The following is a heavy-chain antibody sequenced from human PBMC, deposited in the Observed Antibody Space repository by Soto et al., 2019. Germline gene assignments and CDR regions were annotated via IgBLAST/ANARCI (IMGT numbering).Heavy chain of an antibody. CDR1: GYSFISYW. D-gene: IGHD7-27*01. J-gene: IGHJ4*02. Sequence: EVQLVQSGAEVKKPGESLKISCKGSGYSFISYWVGWVRQMPGRGLEWMGIIFPANSDTRYSPSFQGQVTISADKSINTAYLHWSSLKASDTAMYYCARGELGMGCYFDYWGQGSLVTVSS. CDR3: ARGELGMGCYFDY. CDR2: IFPANSDT. V-gene: IGHV5-51*03.